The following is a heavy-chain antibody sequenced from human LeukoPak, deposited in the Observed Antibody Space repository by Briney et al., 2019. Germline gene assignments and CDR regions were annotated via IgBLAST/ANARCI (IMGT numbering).Heavy chain of an antibody. CDR2: ISGGDNTV. V-gene: IGHV3-48*02. J-gene: IGHJ4*02. Sequence: GGSLGLFCAASGFTFSACSMNWVRQAPGKGLEWVSYISGGDNTVYYADSVKGRFTISRDNANGLLYLQMSSLGDEDTAIYYCAREGYNDYGTRYFDYWGQGTLVTVSS. CDR1: GFTFSACS. D-gene: IGHD4-17*01. CDR3: AREGYNDYGTRYFDY.